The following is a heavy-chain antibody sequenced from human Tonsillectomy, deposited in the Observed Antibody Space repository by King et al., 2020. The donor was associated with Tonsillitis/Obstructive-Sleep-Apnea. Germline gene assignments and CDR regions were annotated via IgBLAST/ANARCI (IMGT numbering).Heavy chain of an antibody. CDR2: IFYSGNT. CDR1: GDFITSSNFY. J-gene: IGHJ4*02. D-gene: IGHD3-16*01. Sequence: QLQESGPGLVKPSETLSLTCSVSGDFITSSNFYWSWIRQPPGKGLEWIGSIFYSGNTFYNPSLKTRVSMSVDTSKNQFSLNLSSVTAADTAVYYCARHRXTXLGPFNYWGQGTPVTVSS. V-gene: IGHV4-39*01. CDR3: ARHRXTXLGPFNY.